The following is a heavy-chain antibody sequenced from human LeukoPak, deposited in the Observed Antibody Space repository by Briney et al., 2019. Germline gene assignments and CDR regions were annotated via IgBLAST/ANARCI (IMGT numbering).Heavy chain of an antibody. D-gene: IGHD3-16*02. J-gene: IGHJ4*02. CDR3: ARVGFDYVWGSYRYSDY. Sequence: GGSLRLSCAASGFTSSSYSMNWVRQAPGKGLEWVSYISSSSSTIYYADSVKGRFTISRDNAKNSLYLQMNSLRAEDTAVYYCARVGFDYVWGSYRYSDYWGQGTLVTVSS. V-gene: IGHV3-48*01. CDR2: ISSSSSTI. CDR1: GFTSSSYS.